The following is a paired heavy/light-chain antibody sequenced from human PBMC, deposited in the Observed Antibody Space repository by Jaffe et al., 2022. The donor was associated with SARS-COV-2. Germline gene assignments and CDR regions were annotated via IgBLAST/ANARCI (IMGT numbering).Light chain of an antibody. Sequence: DFQMTQSPSSLSASVGDRVTITCRASQSISVYLNWYQQKPGRAPKLLIYGASTLQTGVPSRFSGSGSGTDFTLTISSLQPEDFATYYCQRDYTAPWTFGQGTKVEIK. CDR1: QSISVY. CDR3: QRDYTAPWT. CDR2: GAS. V-gene: IGKV1-39*01. J-gene: IGKJ1*01.
Heavy chain of an antibody. V-gene: IGHV4-39*01. Sequence: QLQLRESGPALVKPSETLSLTCTVSGDSISDYNSYWGWIRQPPGKGLEWIGYIYYSGSSYYNPSLNSRLTMSIDTSKNQFSLELSSVTAADTAVYYCARLRGGYLYYYGMDVWGQGTTVTVSS. CDR3: ARLRGGYLYYYGMDV. CDR2: IYYSGSS. CDR1: GDSISDYNSY. J-gene: IGHJ6*02. D-gene: IGHD5-12*01.